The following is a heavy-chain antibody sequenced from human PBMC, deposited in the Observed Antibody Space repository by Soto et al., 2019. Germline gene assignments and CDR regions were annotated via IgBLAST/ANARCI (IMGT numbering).Heavy chain of an antibody. D-gene: IGHD3-10*01. CDR3: ARVTSMVRGVIDNWFDP. Sequence: QVPLVQSGAEVKKPGSSVTVSCKASGGTFSSYAIHWVRQAPGKGLEWMGGIIPMYGPAKYAQRFQGRVTITADESTTTVYMELTSLKSQDTAVYYCARVTSMVRGVIDNWFDPWGHGTLVTVSS. J-gene: IGHJ5*02. CDR1: GGTFSSYA. CDR2: IIPMYGPA. V-gene: IGHV1-69*01.